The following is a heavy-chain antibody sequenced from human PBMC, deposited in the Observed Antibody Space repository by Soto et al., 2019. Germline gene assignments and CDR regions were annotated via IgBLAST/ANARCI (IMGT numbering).Heavy chain of an antibody. CDR3: AKDSDSSGYYYVGDFDY. CDR1: GFTFSSYA. D-gene: IGHD3-22*01. Sequence: EVQLLESGGGLVQPGGSLRLSCAASGFTFSSYAMSWVRQAPGKGLEWVSAISGSGGSTYYADSVKGRFTISRDNSKNTLYLQMNTLRAEDTAVYYCAKDSDSSGYYYVGDFDYWGQGTLVTVSS. J-gene: IGHJ4*02. CDR2: ISGSGGST. V-gene: IGHV3-23*01.